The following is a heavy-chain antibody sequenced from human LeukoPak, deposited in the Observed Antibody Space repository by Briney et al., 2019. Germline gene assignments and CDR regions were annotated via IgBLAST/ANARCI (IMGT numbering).Heavy chain of an antibody. CDR2: INPNSGGT. CDR3: ARGEYSSGWATGKDD. V-gene: IGHV1-2*02. D-gene: IGHD6-19*01. J-gene: IGHJ4*02. CDR1: GYTFTDYY. Sequence: ASVKVSCKTSGYTFTDYYVHWVRQAPGQGLEWMGWINPNSGGTNYAQKFQGRVTMTRDTSISTAYMELSRLRSDDPAMYFCARGEYSSGWATGKDDGGEGSRVTAPS.